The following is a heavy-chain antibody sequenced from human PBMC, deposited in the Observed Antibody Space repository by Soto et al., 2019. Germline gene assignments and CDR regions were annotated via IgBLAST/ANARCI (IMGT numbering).Heavy chain of an antibody. V-gene: IGHV4-34*01. CDR1: GGSFIGYY. J-gene: IGHJ4*02. CDR2: INHSGST. D-gene: IGHD6-13*01. CDR3: ARGRAMDSSSWQLDY. Sequence: SETLSLTCAVYGGSFIGYYWSWIRQPPGKGLEWIGEINHSGSTNYNPSLKSRVTISVDTSKNQFSLKLSSVTAADTAVYYCARGRAMDSSSWQLDYWGQGTLVTVSS.